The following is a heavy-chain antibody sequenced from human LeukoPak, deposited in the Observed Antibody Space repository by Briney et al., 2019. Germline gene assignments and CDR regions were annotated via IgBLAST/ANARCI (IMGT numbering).Heavy chain of an antibody. Sequence: GASVKVSCKASGYTFTGYYMHWVRQAPGQGLEWMGWMNPNSGNTGYAQKFQGRVTITRNTSISTAYMELSSLRSEDTAVYYCARRPIVVVPAAIKPPYYYYYMDVWGKGTTVTVSS. CDR1: GYTFTGYY. D-gene: IGHD2-2*01. CDR2: MNPNSGNT. CDR3: ARRPIVVVPAAIKPPYYYYYMDV. V-gene: IGHV1-8*03. J-gene: IGHJ6*03.